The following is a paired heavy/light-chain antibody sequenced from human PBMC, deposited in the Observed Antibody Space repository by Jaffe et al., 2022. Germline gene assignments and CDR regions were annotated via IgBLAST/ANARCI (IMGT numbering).Light chain of an antibody. V-gene: IGKV4-1*01. CDR1: QSLLKKSNSRNY. J-gene: IGKJ4*01. CDR2: WAS. Sequence: DIVMTQSPDSLAVSLGERATINCKSSQSLLKKSNSRNYLAWYQHKSGQPPKLLIYWASTRESGVPDRFSGSGSGTDFTLSISSLQAEDVAVYYCQQYYSAPLLTFGGGTKVEIK. CDR3: QQYYSAPLLT.
Heavy chain of an antibody. CDR1: GFTFSSFA. CDR2: ISGSGAAT. Sequence: DVNLLESGGGLVQPGGSVRLSCAASGFTFSSFAMSWVRQAPGKGLEWVSGISGSGAATDYADSVKGRFTISRDNSKKTMYLQMTSLRGEDTAVYYCAKGVASSSTWHTDWGRGTLVTVSS. V-gene: IGHV3-23*01. J-gene: IGHJ1*01. CDR3: AKGVASSSTWHTD. D-gene: IGHD2-2*01.